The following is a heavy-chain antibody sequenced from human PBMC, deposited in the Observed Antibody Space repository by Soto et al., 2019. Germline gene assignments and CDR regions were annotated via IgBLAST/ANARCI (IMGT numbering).Heavy chain of an antibody. Sequence: EVQLLESGGGLVQPGGSLRLSCAASGFTFSSYAMSWVRQAPGKGLEWVSAMSGSGGSTYYADSVKGRFTISRDNSKHTLYLQMNGQRAEDTAVYYCAKDPRSRVIVYYWGQGTLVTVSS. V-gene: IGHV3-23*01. CDR3: AKDPRSRVIVYY. CDR2: MSGSGGST. D-gene: IGHD2-15*01. CDR1: GFTFSSYA. J-gene: IGHJ4*02.